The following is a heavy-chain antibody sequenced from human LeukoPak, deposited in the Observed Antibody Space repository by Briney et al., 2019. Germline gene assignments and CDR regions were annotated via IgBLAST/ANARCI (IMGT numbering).Heavy chain of an antibody. D-gene: IGHD6-13*01. CDR2: ISSSSSYR. J-gene: IGHJ4*02. CDR3: AAGTAADY. Sequence: PGGSLRLSCVVSGIPFSDYYMNWIRQAPGKRLEWISYISSSSSYRDYAASVKGRFTISRDNAKNVLYLQMNSLRVEDTAVYYCAAGTAADYRGLGTLVAVSS. V-gene: IGHV3-11*03. CDR1: GIPFSDYY.